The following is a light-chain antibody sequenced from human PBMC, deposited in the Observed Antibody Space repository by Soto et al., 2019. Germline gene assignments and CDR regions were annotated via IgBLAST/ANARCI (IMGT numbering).Light chain of an antibody. Sequence: EIMMTQSPVTLSVSPGERATLSCRASQSVNSNLAWYQQKPGQAPRLLIYGASTRATGIPASFIGNGSGTEFTLSISSLESEDFAVYYCQQYYTWPSFGQGTRLEI. V-gene: IGKV3-15*01. J-gene: IGKJ5*01. CDR3: QQYYTWPS. CDR1: QSVNSN. CDR2: GAS.